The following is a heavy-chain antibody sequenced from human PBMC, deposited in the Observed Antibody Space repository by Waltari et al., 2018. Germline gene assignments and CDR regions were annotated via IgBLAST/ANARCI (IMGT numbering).Heavy chain of an antibody. CDR1: GGSISSSSYY. CDR3: ASPYYYDSSGPPL. Sequence: QLQLQESGPGLVKPSETLSLTCTVSGGSISSSSYYWGWIRQPPGKGLEWIGSIYYSGSTYYNPSLKSRVTISVYTSKNQFSLKLSSVTAADTAVYYCASPYYYDSSGPPLWGQGTMVTVSS. J-gene: IGHJ3*01. D-gene: IGHD3-22*01. CDR2: IYYSGST. V-gene: IGHV4-39*01.